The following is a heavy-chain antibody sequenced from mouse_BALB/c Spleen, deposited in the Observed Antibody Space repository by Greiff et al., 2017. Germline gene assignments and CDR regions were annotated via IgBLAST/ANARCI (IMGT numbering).Heavy chain of an antibody. Sequence: EVMLVESGPSLVKPSQTLSLTCSVTGDSITSGYWNWIRKFPGNKLEYMGYISYSGSTYYNPSLKSRISITRDTSKNQYYLQLNSVTTEDTATYYCARYDYDESYYAMDYWGQGTSVTVSS. CDR3: ARYDYDESYYAMDY. CDR2: ISYSGST. J-gene: IGHJ4*01. V-gene: IGHV3-8*02. CDR1: GDSITSGY. D-gene: IGHD2-4*01.